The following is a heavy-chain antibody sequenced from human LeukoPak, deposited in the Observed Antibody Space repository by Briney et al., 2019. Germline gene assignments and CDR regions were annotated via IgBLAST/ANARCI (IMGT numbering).Heavy chain of an antibody. CDR3: ARGRRIVVVIPPDDPGLFAY. V-gene: IGHV1-8*01. Sequence: ASVKVSCKASGYTFTSYDINWVRQATGQGLEWMGWMNPNSGNTGYAQKFQGRVTMTRDTSISTAYMELSRLRSDDTAVYYCARGRRIVVVIPPDDPGLFAYWGQGTLVTVSS. D-gene: IGHD3-22*01. J-gene: IGHJ4*02. CDR2: MNPNSGNT. CDR1: GYTFTSYD.